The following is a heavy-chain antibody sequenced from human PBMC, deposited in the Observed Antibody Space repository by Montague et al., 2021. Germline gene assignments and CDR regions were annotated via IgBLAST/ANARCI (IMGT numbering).Heavy chain of an antibody. CDR3: AKQDYFGSGTSYKGFDP. V-gene: IGHV4-59*08. CDR2: MFYGGAT. D-gene: IGHD3-10*01. Sequence: SETLSLTCTVSSGSIFHAHWSWVRQPPGKGLEWLGSMFYGGATSXNPSLKSRVIMSIDTSTNQFSLKLSFVTAVDTAVYYCAKQDYFGSGTSYKGFDPWGQGILVTVSS. CDR1: SGSIFHAH. J-gene: IGHJ5*02.